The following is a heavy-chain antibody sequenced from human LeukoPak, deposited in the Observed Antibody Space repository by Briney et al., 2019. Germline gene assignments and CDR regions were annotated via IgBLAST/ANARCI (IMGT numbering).Heavy chain of an antibody. CDR2: ISDVGSI. J-gene: IGHJ4*02. Sequence: SETLSLTCTVSGGSISSYYWSWIRQPPGKGLEWIAYISDVGSINYNPSLKSRVTISLDTSKNQFSLKLSSVTAADTAVYYCAGHHPRNTVDFWGQGTLVTVSS. D-gene: IGHD2/OR15-2a*01. V-gene: IGHV4-59*08. CDR3: AGHHPRNTVDF. CDR1: GGSISSYY.